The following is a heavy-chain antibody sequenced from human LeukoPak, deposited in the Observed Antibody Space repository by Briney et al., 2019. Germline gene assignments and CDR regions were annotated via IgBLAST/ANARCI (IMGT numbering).Heavy chain of an antibody. D-gene: IGHD3-22*01. CDR3: ARTYYYDSSGYYGVRAFDI. Sequence: GGSLKISCKGSGYSFTSYWISWVGQMPGKGLEWMGRIDPSDSYTNYSPSFQGHVTISADKSISTAYLQWSSLRASDTAMYYCARTYYYDSSGYYGVRAFDIWGQGTMVTVSS. J-gene: IGHJ3*02. V-gene: IGHV5-10-1*01. CDR1: GYSFTSYW. CDR2: IDPSDSYT.